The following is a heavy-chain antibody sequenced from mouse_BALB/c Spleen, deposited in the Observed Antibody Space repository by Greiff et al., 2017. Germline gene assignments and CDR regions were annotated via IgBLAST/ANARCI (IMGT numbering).Heavy chain of an antibody. Sequence: EVQRVESGGGLVKPGGSLKLSCAASGFAFSSYDMSWVRQTPEKRLEWVAYISSGGGSTYYPDTVKGRFTISRDNAKNTLYLQMSSLKSEDTAMYYCTRHGYYFDDWGQGTTLTVAS. CDR3: TRHGYYFDD. D-gene: IGHD2-2*01. CDR2: ISSGGGST. CDR1: GFAFSSYD. V-gene: IGHV5-12-1*01. J-gene: IGHJ2*01.